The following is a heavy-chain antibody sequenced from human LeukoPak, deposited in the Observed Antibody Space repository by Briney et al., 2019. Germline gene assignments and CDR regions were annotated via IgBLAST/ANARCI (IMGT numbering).Heavy chain of an antibody. D-gene: IGHD3-22*01. Sequence: PGGSLRLSCAASGFTFSSYAMSWVRQAPGKGLEWVSAISGSGGSTYYADSVKGRFTISRDNSKNTLYLQMNSLRAEDTAVYYCARNQYYYDSSGYLYWGQGTLVTVSS. V-gene: IGHV3-23*01. J-gene: IGHJ4*02. CDR3: ARNQYYYDSSGYLY. CDR1: GFTFSSYA. CDR2: ISGSGGST.